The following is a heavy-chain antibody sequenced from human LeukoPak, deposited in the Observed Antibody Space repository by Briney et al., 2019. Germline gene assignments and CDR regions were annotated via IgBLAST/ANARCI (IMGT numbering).Heavy chain of an antibody. CDR3: ARESPGSYYFNY. J-gene: IGHJ4*02. D-gene: IGHD1-26*01. Sequence: SETLSLTCTVSGGSISSGSYYWSWIRQPAGKGLEWIGRIYTSGSTNYNPSLKSRVTISVDTSKNQFSLKLSSVTAADTAVYYCARESPGSYYFNYWGQGTLVTVSS. V-gene: IGHV4-61*02. CDR2: IYTSGST. CDR1: GGSISSGSYY.